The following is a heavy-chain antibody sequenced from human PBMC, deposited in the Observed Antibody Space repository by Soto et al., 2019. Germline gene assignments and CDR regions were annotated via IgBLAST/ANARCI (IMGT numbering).Heavy chain of an antibody. CDR2: ISYDGSNK. Sequence: GGSLRLSCAASGFTFSSYGMHWFRQAPGKGLEWVAVISYDGSNKYYADSVKGRFTISRDNSKNTLYLQMNSLRAEDTAVYYCAKDRWGASPQRWKYFQLWGQGNLVIVCS. J-gene: IGHJ1*01. CDR3: AKDRWGASPQRWKYFQL. CDR1: GFTFSSYG. V-gene: IGHV3-30*18. D-gene: IGHD6-25*01.